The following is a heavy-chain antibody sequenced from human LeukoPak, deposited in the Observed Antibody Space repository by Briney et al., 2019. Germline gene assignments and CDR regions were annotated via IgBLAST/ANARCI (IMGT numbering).Heavy chain of an antibody. V-gene: IGHV3-30-3*01. Sequence: GGSLRLPCAASGFTFSTYAMSWVRQAPGKGLEWVAVISYDRSNKYYADSVKGRFTISRDNSKNTLYLQMNSPRAEDTAVYYCAKETGSAVGSTDFDYWGQGTLVTVSS. CDR1: GFTFSTYA. D-gene: IGHD4-17*01. CDR3: AKETGSAVGSTDFDY. J-gene: IGHJ4*02. CDR2: ISYDRSNK.